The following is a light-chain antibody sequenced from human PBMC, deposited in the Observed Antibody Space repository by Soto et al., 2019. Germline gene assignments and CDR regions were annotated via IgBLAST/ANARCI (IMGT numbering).Light chain of an antibody. Sequence: EIVMTHSPATLSVSPCERATLSFSVSQSVSSNLAWYQQKPGQAPRLLIYGASTRATGIPARFSGSGSGTEFTLTISSLQSEDFAVYYCQQYNNWPPITFGQGTRLEIK. J-gene: IGKJ5*01. CDR1: QSVSSN. V-gene: IGKV3-15*01. CDR2: GAS. CDR3: QQYNNWPPIT.